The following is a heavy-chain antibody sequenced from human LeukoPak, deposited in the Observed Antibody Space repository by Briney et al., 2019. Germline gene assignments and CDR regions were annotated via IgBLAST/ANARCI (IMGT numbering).Heavy chain of an antibody. V-gene: IGHV3-48*03. D-gene: IGHD3-16*01. Sequence: GGSLTLSCPASGFTFSSYEMNWVRQAPGKGLEWVSHISSIGTTIYYADSVKGRFTISRDNANNSLFLQMNSLRAEDTAVYYCAVGGGYWGQGTLVTVSS. CDR2: ISSIGTTI. CDR3: AVGGGY. CDR1: GFTFSSYE. J-gene: IGHJ4*02.